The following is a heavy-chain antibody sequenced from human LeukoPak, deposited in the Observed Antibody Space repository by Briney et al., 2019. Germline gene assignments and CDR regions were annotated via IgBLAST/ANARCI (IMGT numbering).Heavy chain of an antibody. J-gene: IGHJ2*01. V-gene: IGHV3-33*01. Sequence: GGSLRLSCAASGFTFSSYGMHWVRQAPGKGLEWVAVIWYDGSNKYYADSVKGRFTISRDNSKNTLYLQMNSLRAEDTAVYYCARDRAPLYWYFDLWGRGTLVTVSS. CDR1: GFTFSSYG. CDR2: IWYDGSNK. CDR3: ARDRAPLYWYFDL. D-gene: IGHD3-10*01.